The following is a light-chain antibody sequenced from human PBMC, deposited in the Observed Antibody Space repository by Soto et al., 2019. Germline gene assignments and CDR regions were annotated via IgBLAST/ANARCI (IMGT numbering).Light chain of an antibody. Sequence: DIQMTQSPSSLSASVGDRVTITCRASQGIRNDLGWYQQKPGKAPKRLIYAASSLQSGVTSRLSGSGSGTQFSPTIRSLQTEGFATYYCLKDKSYPLTCVGGTKVKMK. V-gene: IGKV1-17*01. CDR2: AAS. CDR3: LKDKSYPLT. CDR1: QGIRND. J-gene: IGKJ4*01.